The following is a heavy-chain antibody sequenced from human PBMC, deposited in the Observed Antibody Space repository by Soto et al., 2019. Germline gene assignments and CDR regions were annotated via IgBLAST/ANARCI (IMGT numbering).Heavy chain of an antibody. CDR1: GFTFSSYA. CDR3: AKDRAYYYDSSDY. Sequence: PGGSLRLSCAASGFTFSSYAMSWVRQAPGKGLEWVSAISGSGGSTYYADSVRGRFTISRDNSKNTLYLQMNSLRAEDTAVYYCAKDRAYYYDSSDYWGQGTLVTVAS. CDR2: ISGSGGST. D-gene: IGHD3-22*01. V-gene: IGHV3-23*01. J-gene: IGHJ4*02.